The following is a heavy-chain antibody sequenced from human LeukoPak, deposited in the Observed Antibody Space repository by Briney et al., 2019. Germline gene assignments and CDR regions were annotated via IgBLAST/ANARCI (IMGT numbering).Heavy chain of an antibody. CDR2: ISSCSSYT. Sequence: GGSLRLSCAASGFTFSDYYMSWIRQAPGKGLEWVSYISSCSSYTNYADSVKGRFTISRDNAKNSLYLQMNSLRAEDTAVYYCARSLLWFGENYFDYWGQGTLVTVSS. D-gene: IGHD3-10*01. CDR1: GFTFSDYY. CDR3: ARSLLWFGENYFDY. V-gene: IGHV3-11*06. J-gene: IGHJ4*02.